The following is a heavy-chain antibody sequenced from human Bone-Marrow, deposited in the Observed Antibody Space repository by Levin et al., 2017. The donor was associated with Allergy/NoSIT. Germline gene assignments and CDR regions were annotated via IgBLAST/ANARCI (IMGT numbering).Heavy chain of an antibody. CDR3: ARDRESVASLDY. CDR1: GFSFSIYA. D-gene: IGHD5-12*01. Sequence: GESLKISCAASGFSFSIYAMNWVRQSPGKGLEWVSYISSDGSTIYYADSVKGRFTISRDNAESSIYLQMNSLRDEDTAVYYCARDRESVASLDYWGQGTLVTVSS. CDR2: ISSDGSTI. V-gene: IGHV3-48*02. J-gene: IGHJ4*02.